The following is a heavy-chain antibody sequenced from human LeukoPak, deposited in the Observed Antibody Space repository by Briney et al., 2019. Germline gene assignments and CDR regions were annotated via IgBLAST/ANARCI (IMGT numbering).Heavy chain of an antibody. V-gene: IGHV3-30*18. J-gene: IGHJ4*02. D-gene: IGHD2-21*01. Sequence: PGGSVRLFCGASGFPLSSYDMQWVRQAPGKGLEWVAVISYDGSNKYYTDSVKHRFTISRDNSKNTLYLQMNSLRAEDTAVYYCAKGPVVVDTSYYFDYWGQGTLVTVSS. CDR2: ISYDGSNK. CDR3: AKGPVVVDTSYYFDY. CDR1: GFPLSSYD.